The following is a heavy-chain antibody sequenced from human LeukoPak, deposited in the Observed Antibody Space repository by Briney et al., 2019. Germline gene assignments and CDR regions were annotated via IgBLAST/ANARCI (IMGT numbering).Heavy chain of an antibody. D-gene: IGHD2/OR15-2a*01. V-gene: IGHV1-46*01. Sequence: ASVKVSCKASGYTFTGYYMHWVRQAPGQGLEWMGIINPSGGSTSYAQKFQGRVTMTRDTSTSTVYMELSSLRSEDTAVYYCASLNFAPRAFDIWGQGTMVTVSS. CDR1: GYTFTGYY. CDR2: INPSGGST. J-gene: IGHJ3*02. CDR3: ASLNFAPRAFDI.